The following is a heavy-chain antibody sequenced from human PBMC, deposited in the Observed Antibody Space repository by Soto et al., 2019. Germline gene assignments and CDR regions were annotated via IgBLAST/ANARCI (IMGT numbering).Heavy chain of an antibody. CDR2: IYYSGST. D-gene: IGHD2-21*02. CDR3: AKGGEVTAYHYWYFDL. Sequence: QVQLQESGPGLVKPSQTLSLTCTVSGGSISSGGYYWSWIRQHPGKGLEWIGYIYYSGSTYYNPSLKSRVTISVDTSKNQFSLKLSSVTAADTAVYYCAKGGEVTAYHYWYFDLWGRGTLVTVSS. CDR1: GGSISSGGYY. J-gene: IGHJ2*01. V-gene: IGHV4-31*03.